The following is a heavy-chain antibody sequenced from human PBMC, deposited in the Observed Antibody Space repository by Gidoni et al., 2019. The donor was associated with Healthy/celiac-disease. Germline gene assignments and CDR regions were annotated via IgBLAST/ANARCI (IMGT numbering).Heavy chain of an antibody. Sequence: QVQLQQWGAGLLKPSEILSLPCAVYGGSFIGYYWSWIRQPPGKGLEWSGEINHSGSTNYNPALKSRGTISVDTSKNQFSLKLSSVTAADTAVDYCARGPQGGYSYVGFDYWGQGTLVTVSS. CDR2: INHSGST. D-gene: IGHD5-18*01. V-gene: IGHV4-34*01. CDR1: GGSFIGYY. J-gene: IGHJ4*02. CDR3: ARGPQGGYSYVGFDY.